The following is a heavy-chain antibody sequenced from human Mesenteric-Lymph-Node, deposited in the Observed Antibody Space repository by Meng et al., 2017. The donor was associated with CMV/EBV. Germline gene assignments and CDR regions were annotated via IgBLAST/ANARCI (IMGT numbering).Heavy chain of an antibody. D-gene: IGHD2-15*01. CDR3: ARDSLSVVDPDHYFDY. V-gene: IGHV4-61*01. CDR2: IYYTGST. Sequence: SETLSLTCTVSGGSISSSSYYWGWIRQPPGRGLEWIGYIYYTGSTKYNPSLKNRVTMSVDTSKNQFSLKLTSVTAADTAVYYCARDSLSVVDPDHYFDYWGQGTLVTVSS. CDR1: GGSISSSSYY. J-gene: IGHJ4*02.